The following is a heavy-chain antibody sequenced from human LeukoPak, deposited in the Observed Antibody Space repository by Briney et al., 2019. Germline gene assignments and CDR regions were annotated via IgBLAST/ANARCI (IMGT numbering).Heavy chain of an antibody. CDR1: GGSFSGYY. V-gene: IGHV4-34*01. J-gene: IGHJ3*02. D-gene: IGHD6-13*01. CDR3: ARGSRYSTPPHAFDI. CDR2: INHSGST. Sequence: SETLSLTCAVYGGSFSGYYWSWIRQPPGKGLEWIGEINHSGSTNYNPSLKSRVTISVDTSKNQFSLKLSSVTAADTAVYYCARGSRYSTPPHAFDIWGQGTMVTVPS.